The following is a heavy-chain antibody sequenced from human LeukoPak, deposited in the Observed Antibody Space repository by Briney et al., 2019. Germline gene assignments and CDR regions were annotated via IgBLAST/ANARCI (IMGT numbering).Heavy chain of an antibody. V-gene: IGHV4-59*01. D-gene: IGHD3-22*01. Sequence: SETLSLTCTVSGGSISGYYWSWIRQPPGKGLELIGYIYSTGITDYNPSLTSRVTISVDTSKNQFSLKLSSGTAADTAVYYCARFIGSSGYYDYWGHGTLVTVPS. CDR2: IYSTGIT. CDR3: ARFIGSSGYYDY. J-gene: IGHJ4*01. CDR1: GGSISGYY.